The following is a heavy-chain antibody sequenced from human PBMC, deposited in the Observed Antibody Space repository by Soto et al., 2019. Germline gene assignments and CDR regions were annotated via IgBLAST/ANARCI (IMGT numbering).Heavy chain of an antibody. CDR2: IYYSGST. V-gene: IGHV4-39*01. Sequence: SETLSLTCTVSGGSISSSSYYWGWIRQPPGKGLEWIGSIYYSGSTYYNPSLKSRVTISVDTSKNQFSLKLSSVTAADTAVYYCARRKGNLTRHYYYMEVWGKGTTVTVSS. J-gene: IGHJ6*03. CDR1: GGSISSSSYY. CDR3: ARRKGNLTRHYYYMEV. D-gene: IGHD4-4*01.